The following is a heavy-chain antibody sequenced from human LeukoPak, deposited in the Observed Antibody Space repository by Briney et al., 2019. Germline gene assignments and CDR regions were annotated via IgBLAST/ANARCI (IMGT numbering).Heavy chain of an antibody. CDR3: AIKYCSGGSCYNYYYYMDV. D-gene: IGHD2-15*01. V-gene: IGHV1-69*05. CDR1: GGTFSSYA. J-gene: IGHJ6*03. CDR2: IIPIFGTA. Sequence: SVKVSCKASGGTFSSYAISWVRQAPGQGLEWLGGIIPIFGTANYAQKFQGRVTITTDESTSTAYMELSSLRSEDTAVYYCAIKYCSGGSCYNYYYYMDVWGKGTTVTVSS.